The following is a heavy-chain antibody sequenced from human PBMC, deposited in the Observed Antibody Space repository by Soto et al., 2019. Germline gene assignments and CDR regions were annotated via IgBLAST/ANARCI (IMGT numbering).Heavy chain of an antibody. D-gene: IGHD3-10*01. CDR2: IYYSGST. V-gene: IGHV4-31*03. CDR3: ARAPYYYGSGSYLGNWFDP. J-gene: IGHJ5*02. Sequence: QVQLQESGPGLVKPSQTLSLTCTVSGGSISSGGYYWSWIRQHPGKGLEWIGYIYYSGSTYYNPSPQSRVTISVDTSKNQFSLTLSSVTAADTAVYYCARAPYYYGSGSYLGNWFDPWGQGTLVTVSS. CDR1: GGSISSGGYY.